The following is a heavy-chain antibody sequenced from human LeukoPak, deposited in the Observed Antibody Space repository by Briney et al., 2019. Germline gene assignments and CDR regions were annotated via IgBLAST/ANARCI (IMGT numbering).Heavy chain of an antibody. Sequence: PGGSLRLSCAASGFTFSSYWMHWVRQAPGKGLVWVSRINSDGSSTSYADSVKGRFTISRDNAKNTLYLQMNSLRAEDTAVYYCGRAGGSGDYRVDCWGQGTLVTVSS. J-gene: IGHJ4*02. V-gene: IGHV3-74*01. D-gene: IGHD4-17*01. CDR1: GFTFSSYW. CDR3: GRAGGSGDYRVDC. CDR2: INSDGSST.